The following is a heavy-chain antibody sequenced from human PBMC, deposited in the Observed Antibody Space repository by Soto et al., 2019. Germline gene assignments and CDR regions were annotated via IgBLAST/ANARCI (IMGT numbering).Heavy chain of an antibody. J-gene: IGHJ5*02. CDR1: GFTVGNNY. V-gene: IGHV3-66*01. Sequence: EVQLVESGGGLVQPGGSLRLSCVASGFTVGNNYMSWVRQAPGKGLEWVSLIYSVGTPHYADSVRGRFTISRDSSKNTLYLEMKSLRREDTAIYYCMNRPRAWGQGTLVTVSS. CDR3: MNRPRA. D-gene: IGHD6-6*01. CDR2: IYSVGTP.